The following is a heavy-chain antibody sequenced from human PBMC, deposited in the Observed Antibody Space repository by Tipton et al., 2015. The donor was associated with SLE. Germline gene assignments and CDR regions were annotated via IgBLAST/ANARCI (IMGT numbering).Heavy chain of an antibody. Sequence: SLRLSCAASGFIFDDYAMHXXRQAPGKGLEWVSGISVNSHSIAYADSVKGRFTISRDNAKSSLYLRLNSLRPEDTALYYCVKDMHIYGSACFDSWGRGTLVTVSS. J-gene: IGHJ5*01. CDR3: VKDMHIYGSACFDS. V-gene: IGHV3-9*01. CDR1: GFIFDDYA. D-gene: IGHD6-25*01. CDR2: ISVNSHSI.